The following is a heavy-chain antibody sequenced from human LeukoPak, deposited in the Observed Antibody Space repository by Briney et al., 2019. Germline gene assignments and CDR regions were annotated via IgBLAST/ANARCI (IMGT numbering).Heavy chain of an antibody. D-gene: IGHD3-10*01. CDR3: ATEGGSGSYYGDDAFDM. CDR2: VKSKADDGTT. CDR1: GFSFTNTW. V-gene: IGHV3-15*01. J-gene: IGHJ3*02. Sequence: GGSLRLACEASGFSFTNTWMSWVRQAPGKGLEWVGRVKSKADDGTTDYAAPVQGRFTISRDDSKNTLSLQMNSLKTEDTAVYYCATEGGSGSYYGDDAFDMWGQGTMVTVSS.